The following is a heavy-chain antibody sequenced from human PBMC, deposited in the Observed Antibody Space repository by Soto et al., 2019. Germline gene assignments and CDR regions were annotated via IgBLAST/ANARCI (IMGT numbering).Heavy chain of an antibody. D-gene: IGHD6-6*01. V-gene: IGHV1-69*02. Sequence: QVLLVQSGAEVRKPGSSVKVSCKPSGGAFYSYTFTWVRQAPGQGLEWMGRIIPVFGKSKSAPAFQDRVTLTADKSTGTAFMELSSLRSDDTALYYCVCHGKIAPRPMFHYWGQGSLVTVSS. J-gene: IGHJ4*02. CDR2: IIPVFGKS. CDR3: VCHGKIAPRPMFHY. CDR1: GGAFYSYT.